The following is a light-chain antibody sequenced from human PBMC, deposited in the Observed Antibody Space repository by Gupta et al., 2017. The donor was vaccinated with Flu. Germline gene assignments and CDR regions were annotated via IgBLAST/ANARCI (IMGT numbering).Light chain of an antibody. CDR1: QDSRKA. CDR3: QKVHDLLT. J-gene: IGKJ1*01. V-gene: IGKV1-33*01. Sequence: GDRVTITCRASQDSRKALNGYKQKAGKAPNLLIYDTSTWEKGVPPRFSGSGSGTDFILTSKNLQPEDAATYYWQKVHDLLTFGQGTKVEIK. CDR2: DTS.